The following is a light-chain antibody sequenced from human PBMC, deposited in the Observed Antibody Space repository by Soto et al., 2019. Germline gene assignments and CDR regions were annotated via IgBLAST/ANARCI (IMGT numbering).Light chain of an antibody. V-gene: IGKV3-20*01. J-gene: IGKJ2*01. CDR3: QQQGT. Sequence: EIILTQSPGTLSLSPGERASLSCRASRSLSSSYVVWYQQKPGQAPRLLIYAASRRATGIPDRFSGSGSATEYTLTISRFEPEDFAVYYCQQQGTFGQGTKVDIK. CDR2: AAS. CDR1: RSLSSSY.